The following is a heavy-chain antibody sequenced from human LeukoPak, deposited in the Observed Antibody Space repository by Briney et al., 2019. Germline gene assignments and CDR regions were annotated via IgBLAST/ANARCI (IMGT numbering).Heavy chain of an antibody. CDR2: ITGSGTTT. J-gene: IGHJ3*01. V-gene: IGHV3-23*01. D-gene: IGHD4-17*01. CDR3: GIDPNGDYIGAFDF. Sequence: PGGSLRLSCVASGIAFRNYAMTWVRQAPGKGLEWVSSITGSGTTTRYADSVKGRFTISRDNSVGTLYLQLNGLSAEDTAVYYCGIDPNGDYIGAFDFWGQGTKVTASS. CDR1: GIAFRNYA.